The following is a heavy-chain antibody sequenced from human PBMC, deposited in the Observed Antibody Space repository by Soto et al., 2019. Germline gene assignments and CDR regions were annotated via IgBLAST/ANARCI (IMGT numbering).Heavy chain of an antibody. Sequence: GESLKISCKGSGYSFSSYWIGWVRQMPGKGLECMGIIYPGDSDTRYSPSFQGQVTISADKSISTAYLQWSSLKASDTAMYYCARTAAAGKYYNGMDVWGQGTTVTVSS. V-gene: IGHV5-51*01. CDR3: ARTAAAGKYYNGMDV. D-gene: IGHD6-13*01. CDR2: IYPGDSDT. J-gene: IGHJ6*02. CDR1: GYSFSSYW.